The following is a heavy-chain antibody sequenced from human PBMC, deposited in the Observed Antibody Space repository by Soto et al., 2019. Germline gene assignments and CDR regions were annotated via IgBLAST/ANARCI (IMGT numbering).Heavy chain of an antibody. CDR1: GGTFSSYA. V-gene: IGHV1-69*01. CDR3: ASSLRGSGSYYRPIDY. D-gene: IGHD3-10*01. CDR2: IIPIFGTA. J-gene: IGHJ4*02. Sequence: QVQLVQSGAEVKKPGSSVKVSCKASGGTFSSYAISWVRQAPGQGLEWMEGIIPIFGTANYAQKFQGRVTITADESTSTAYMELSSLRSEDTAVYYCASSLRGSGSYYRPIDYWGQGTLVTVSS.